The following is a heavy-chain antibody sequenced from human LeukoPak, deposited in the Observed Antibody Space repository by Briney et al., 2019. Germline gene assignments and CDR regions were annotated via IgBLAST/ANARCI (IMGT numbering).Heavy chain of an antibody. CDR3: ARDRGKVLRFLEWRFYYYMDV. D-gene: IGHD3-3*01. CDR2: IYTSGST. V-gene: IGHV4-4*07. J-gene: IGHJ6*03. Sequence: SETLSLTCTVSGGSISSYYWSWIRQPAGKGLEWIGRIYTSGSTNYNPSLKSRVTMSVDTSKNQFSLKLSSVTAADTAVYYCARDRGKVLRFLEWRFYYYMDVWGKGTTVTVSS. CDR1: GGSISSYY.